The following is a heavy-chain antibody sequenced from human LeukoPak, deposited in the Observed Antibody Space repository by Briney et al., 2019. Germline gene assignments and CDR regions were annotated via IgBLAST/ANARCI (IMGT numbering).Heavy chain of an antibody. CDR3: ARGPLDCSSTSCYTESFDY. D-gene: IGHD2-2*02. CDR1: GFTVSSNY. CDR2: IYSGGST. J-gene: IGHJ4*02. Sequence: PGGSLRLSCAASGFTVSSNYMSWVRQAPGKGLEWVSVIYSGGSTYYADSVKGRFTISRDNSKNTLYLQMNSLRAEDTAVYYCARGPLDCSSTSCYTESFDYWGQGTLVTVSS. V-gene: IGHV3-66*01.